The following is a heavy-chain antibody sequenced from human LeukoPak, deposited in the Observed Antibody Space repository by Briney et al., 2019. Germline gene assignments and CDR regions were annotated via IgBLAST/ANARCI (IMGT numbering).Heavy chain of an antibody. J-gene: IGHJ4*02. CDR2: INPNSGGT. D-gene: IGHD6-19*01. CDR3: ARDQVGYSSGWYYFDY. CDR1: GYTFTGYY. Sequence: ASVKVSCKASGYTFTGYYMHWVRQAPGQGLEWMGWINPNSGGTNYAQKFQGRVTMTRDTSISTAYMELSRPRSDDTAVYYCARDQVGYSSGWYYFDYWGQGTLVTVSS. V-gene: IGHV1-2*02.